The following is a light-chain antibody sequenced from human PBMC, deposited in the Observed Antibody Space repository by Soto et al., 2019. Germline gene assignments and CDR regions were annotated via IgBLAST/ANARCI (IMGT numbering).Light chain of an antibody. CDR1: QDINNY. V-gene: IGKV1-33*01. CDR3: QHYDTLPIT. CDR2: DAS. Sequence: DIQMTQSPSTLSGSVGDRVTITCRASQDINNYLNWYQQKPGKAPKLLVYDASNLEAWAPSRFSASGSGTDFSLTISSLQPEDLATYYCQHYDTLPITFGQGTRLEIK. J-gene: IGKJ5*01.